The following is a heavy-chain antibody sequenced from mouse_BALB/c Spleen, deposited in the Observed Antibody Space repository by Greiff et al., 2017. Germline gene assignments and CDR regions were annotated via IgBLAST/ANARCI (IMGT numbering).Heavy chain of an antibody. Sequence: VKLVESGAELAKPGASVKMSCKASGYTFTSYWMHWVKQRPGQGLEWIGYINPSTGYTEYNQKFKDKATLTADKSSSTAYMQLSSLTSEDSAVYYCARLRDYFDYWGQGTTLTVSS. CDR2: INPSTGYT. J-gene: IGHJ2*01. CDR1: GYTFTSYW. CDR3: ARLRDYFDY. V-gene: IGHV1-7*01. D-gene: IGHD1-1*01.